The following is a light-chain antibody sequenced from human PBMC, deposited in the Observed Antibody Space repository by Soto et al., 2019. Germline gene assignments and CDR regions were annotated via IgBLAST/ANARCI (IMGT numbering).Light chain of an antibody. V-gene: IGKV3-15*01. J-gene: IGKJ1*01. CDR1: QSVSSN. CDR3: QQYNNWPLGT. Sequence: EIVMTQSPATLSVSPGERATLSCRASQSVSSNLAWYQQKPGQAPRLLIYGAPTRATGIPARFSGSGSGTEFTLTISSLQSEDFAVYYCQQYNNWPLGTFGQGTKVDIK. CDR2: GAP.